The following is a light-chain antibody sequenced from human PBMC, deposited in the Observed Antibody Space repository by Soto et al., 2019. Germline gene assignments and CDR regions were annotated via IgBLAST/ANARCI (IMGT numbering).Light chain of an antibody. Sequence: QSALTQPASVSGSPGQSITISCTGTSSDVGGYNYVSWYQQHPGKAPKLMIYEVSNRPSGVSNRFSGSKSGNTASLTISGLQAEDEADYYCSSYTSSSSLFYGFGPGTKLTVL. V-gene: IGLV2-14*01. CDR3: SSYTSSSSLFYG. CDR2: EVS. CDR1: SSDVGGYNY. J-gene: IGLJ1*01.